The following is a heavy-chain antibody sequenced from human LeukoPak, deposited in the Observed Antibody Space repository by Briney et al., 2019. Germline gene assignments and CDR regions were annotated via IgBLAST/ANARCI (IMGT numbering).Heavy chain of an antibody. J-gene: IGHJ4*02. CDR2: ISAYNGNT. Sequence: ASVKVSCKASGYAFTSYGISWVRQAPGQGLEWMGWISAYNGNTNYAQKLQGRVTMTTDTSTSTAYMELRSLRSDDTAVYYCARDLSLEGYSSSWFDYWGQGTLVTVSS. D-gene: IGHD6-13*01. CDR1: GYAFTSYG. CDR3: ARDLSLEGYSSSWFDY. V-gene: IGHV1-18*01.